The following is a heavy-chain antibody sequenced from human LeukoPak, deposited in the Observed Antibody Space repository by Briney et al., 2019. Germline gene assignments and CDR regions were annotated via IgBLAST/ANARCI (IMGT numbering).Heavy chain of an antibody. V-gene: IGHV3-7*01. CDR2: IKQDGSEK. CDR1: GFTFSSYW. J-gene: IGHJ4*02. Sequence: GGSLRLSCAASGFTFSSYWMSWVRQAPGKGLEWVANIKQDGSEKYYVDSVKGRFTISRDNAKNSLYLQMNSLRAEDTAVYYCARGGGDIVVVPALLDYWGQGTLVTVSS. CDR3: ARGGGDIVVVPALLDY. D-gene: IGHD2-2*01.